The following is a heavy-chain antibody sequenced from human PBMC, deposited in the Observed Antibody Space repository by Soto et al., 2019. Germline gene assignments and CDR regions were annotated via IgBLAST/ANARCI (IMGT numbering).Heavy chain of an antibody. D-gene: IGHD2-21*01. J-gene: IGHJ4*02. V-gene: IGHV1-2*02. CDR3: ERVPPRYSTSPPEGAGL. CDR2: INPKTGDT. Sequence: GASVKVSCKASGYTFTDSHIHWVRQASGQGLEWLGWINPKTGDTNYPQKFQGRITMTSDTSMSTAYMELTNLTSDDTAVYYCERVPPRYSTSPPEGAGLWGQGTLVTVSS. CDR1: GYTFTDSH.